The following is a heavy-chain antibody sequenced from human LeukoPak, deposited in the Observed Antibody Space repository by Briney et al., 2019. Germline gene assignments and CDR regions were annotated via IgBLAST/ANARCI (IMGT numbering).Heavy chain of an antibody. CDR1: GFTFSSYA. CDR2: ISHRVSDV. Sequence: GGSLRLSCAASGFTFSSYAMSWVRQAPGKGLEWVSYISHRVSDVQYADSVKGRFTISRDNARNSLYLQMNSLRAEDTAVYYCARDLGIVGAPYLFFDYWGQGTLVTVSS. D-gene: IGHD1-26*01. CDR3: ARDLGIVGAPYLFFDY. J-gene: IGHJ4*02. V-gene: IGHV3-21*05.